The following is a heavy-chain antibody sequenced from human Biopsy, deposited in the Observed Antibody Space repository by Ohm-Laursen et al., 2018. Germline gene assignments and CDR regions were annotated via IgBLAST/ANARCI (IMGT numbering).Heavy chain of an antibody. J-gene: IGHJ2*01. CDR2: VYYTGST. V-gene: IGHV4-59*01. Sequence: TLSLTCLVSGDSISSYYWSWIRQPPGEGLQWIGYVYYTGSTDYNPSLQSRVTISVDTSKNHFSLRLRSVTPADTAIYYCARDRGYYSDRTVPGYFDLWGRGTLVTVSS. CDR1: GDSISSYY. D-gene: IGHD3-22*01. CDR3: ARDRGYYSDRTVPGYFDL.